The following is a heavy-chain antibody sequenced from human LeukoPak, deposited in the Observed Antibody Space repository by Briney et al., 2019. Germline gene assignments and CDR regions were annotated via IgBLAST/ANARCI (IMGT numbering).Heavy chain of an antibody. V-gene: IGHV3-23*01. CDR2: ISGSGGST. CDR3: AKRYCKSATCRSDMDA. J-gene: IGHJ6*02. Sequence: PGGSLRLSCAASGFTFSSYAMSWVRQAPGKGLEWVSAISGSGGSTYYADSVKGRFTISRDNPRNTLYLQMNRLRPEDTAVYYCAKRYCKSATCRSDMDAWGQGTTVTVSS. D-gene: IGHD2-15*01. CDR1: GFTFSSYA.